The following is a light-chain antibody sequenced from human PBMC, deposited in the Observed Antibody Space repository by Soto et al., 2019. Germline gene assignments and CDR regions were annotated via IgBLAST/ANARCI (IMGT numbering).Light chain of an antibody. CDR2: DVN. V-gene: IGLV2-11*01. Sequence: QSALTQPRSVSGSPGQSVTISCTGTSNDVGAYNYVSWYQQHPGKAPKVMIYDVNKRPSGVPDRFSGSKSGNTASLTISGLQAEDEADYYCCSYADTYYVFGTGTKVTVL. CDR1: SNDVGAYNY. J-gene: IGLJ1*01. CDR3: CSYADTYYV.